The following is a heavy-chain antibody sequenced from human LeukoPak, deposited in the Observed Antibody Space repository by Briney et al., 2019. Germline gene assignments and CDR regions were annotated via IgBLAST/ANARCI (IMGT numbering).Heavy chain of an antibody. Sequence: ASVKVSCKASGYTFTSYYIHWLRQAPGQGLEWMGWISAYNGNTNYAQKLQGRVTMTTDTSTSTAYMELRSLRSDDTAVYYCARDHSGYDRGDYWGQGTLVTVSS. J-gene: IGHJ4*02. CDR3: ARDHSGYDRGDY. CDR1: GYTFTSYY. CDR2: ISAYNGNT. V-gene: IGHV1-18*04. D-gene: IGHD5-12*01.